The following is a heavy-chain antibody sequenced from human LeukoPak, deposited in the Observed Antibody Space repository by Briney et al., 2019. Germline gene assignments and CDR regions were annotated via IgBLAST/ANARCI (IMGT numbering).Heavy chain of an antibody. J-gene: IGHJ3*01. D-gene: IGHD4-17*01. CDR2: ITGSGGRT. CDR3: AKDPNGDYIGAFDV. CDR1: GFTFSNDA. Sequence: GGSLRLSCGAFGFTFSNDALIWVRQAPGKGLEWVSAITGSGGRTYYTNSVKGRFTISRDNSRNTLFLQMNSLRVEDTAVYYCAKDPNGDYIGAFDVWGQGTMVTVSS. V-gene: IGHV3-23*01.